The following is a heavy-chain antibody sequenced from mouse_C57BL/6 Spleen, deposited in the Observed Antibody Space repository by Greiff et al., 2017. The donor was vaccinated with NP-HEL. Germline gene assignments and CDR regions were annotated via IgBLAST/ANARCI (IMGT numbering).Heavy chain of an antibody. V-gene: IGHV14-2*01. CDR1: GFTFTDYY. CDR3: ASLYYGTPFDY. J-gene: IGHJ2*01. CDR2: IDPEDGET. Sequence: VQLQQSGAELVKPGASVKLSCTASGFTFTDYYMHWVKQRPEQGLEWIGRIDPEDGETKYAPKFQGKATITADKSSNTAYLQLSSLTSEDTAVYYCASLYYGTPFDYWGQGTTVTVSS. D-gene: IGHD1-1*01.